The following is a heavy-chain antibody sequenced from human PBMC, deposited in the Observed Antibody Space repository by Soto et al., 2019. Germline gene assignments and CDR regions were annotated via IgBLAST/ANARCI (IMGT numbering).Heavy chain of an antibody. J-gene: IGHJ4*02. CDR2: IYYSGST. CDR1: GGSISSSSYY. Sequence: QLQLQESGPGLVKPSETLSLTCTVSGGSISSSSYYWGWIRQPPGKGLEWIGSIYYSGSTYYNPSLKRRVTISVDTSKNQFSLKLSSVTAADTAVYYCARHAQEQWLVRGRYLDNWGQGTLVTVSS. D-gene: IGHD6-19*01. V-gene: IGHV4-39*01. CDR3: ARHAQEQWLVRGRYLDN.